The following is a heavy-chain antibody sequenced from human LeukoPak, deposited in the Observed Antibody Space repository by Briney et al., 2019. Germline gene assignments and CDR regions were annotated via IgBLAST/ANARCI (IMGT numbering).Heavy chain of an antibody. V-gene: IGHV1-18*01. J-gene: IGHJ6*02. CDR1: GYTFTSYG. Sequence: GASVKVSCKASGYTFTSYGISWVRQAPGQGLEWMGWISAYNGNTNYAQKLQGRVTMTTDTSTSTAYMELRSLRSDDTAVYYCARYYTAMVPYYYYYGMDVWGQGTTVTVSS. CDR3: ARYYTAMVPYYYYYGMDV. D-gene: IGHD5-18*01. CDR2: ISAYNGNT.